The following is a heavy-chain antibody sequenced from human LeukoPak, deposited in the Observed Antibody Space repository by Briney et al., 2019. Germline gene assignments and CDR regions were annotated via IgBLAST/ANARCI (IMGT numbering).Heavy chain of an antibody. CDR2: IYRGDSNS. V-gene: IGHV5-51*01. J-gene: IGHJ4*02. CDR3: ARLPTTLLWFVELLRGDYFDY. CDR1: GYSLTSYC. D-gene: IGHD3-10*01. Sequence: AESLKISCKGSGYSLTSYCIGRVRHMPGKRLEWRGVIYRGDSNSKYSPSFQEQVTTSAGRTISTTYLQRSTLKASDSAIYYCARLPTTLLWFVELLRGDYFDYTGQGTLVTVSS.